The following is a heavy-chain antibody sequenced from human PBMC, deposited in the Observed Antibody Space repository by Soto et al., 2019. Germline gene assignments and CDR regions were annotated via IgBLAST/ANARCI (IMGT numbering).Heavy chain of an antibody. CDR1: GGYISSYD. J-gene: IGHJ4*02. D-gene: IGHD3-22*01. V-gene: IGHV4-59*01. CDR3: ARVHYYDSSGYSH. CDR2: IYYSGST. Sequence: SVTLSITCPVSGGYISSYDWSWIRQNPGKGLEWIGYIYYSGSTNYNPSLKSRVTISVDTSKNQFSLKLSCVTAADTAVYYCARVHYYDSSGYSHWGQGTPVTVSS.